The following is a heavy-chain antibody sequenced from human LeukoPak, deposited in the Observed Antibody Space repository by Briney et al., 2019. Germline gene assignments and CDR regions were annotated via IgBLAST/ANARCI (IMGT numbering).Heavy chain of an antibody. D-gene: IGHD3-22*01. CDR3: ASHPNYYDSSGYYYFDY. CDR2: IIPIFGTA. V-gene: IGHV1-69*05. CDR1: GGTFSSYA. J-gene: IGHJ4*02. Sequence: SVKVSCKASGGTFSSYAISWVRQAPGQGLEWMGRIIPIFGTANYAQKFQGRVTITTDESTSTAYMELSSLRSEDTAVYYCASHPNYYDSSGYYYFDYWGQGTLVTVSS.